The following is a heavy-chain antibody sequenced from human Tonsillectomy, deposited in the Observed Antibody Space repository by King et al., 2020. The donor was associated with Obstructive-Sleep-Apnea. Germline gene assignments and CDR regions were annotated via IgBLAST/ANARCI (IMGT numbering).Heavy chain of an antibody. CDR1: GFSLSTTGVG. CDR2: IFWDDDK. V-gene: IGHV2-5*02. Sequence: ITLKESGPTLVKPTQTLPLTCTFSGFSLSTTGVGVGWFRQPPGKALEWLAPIFWDDDKRYSPSLKSRLTITKDTSKNQVVLTMINMDPMDKATYYCAHSYCSCRTCFGFDYWGQGTLVTVSS. CDR3: AHSYCSCRTCFGFDY. J-gene: IGHJ4*02. D-gene: IGHD2-15*01.